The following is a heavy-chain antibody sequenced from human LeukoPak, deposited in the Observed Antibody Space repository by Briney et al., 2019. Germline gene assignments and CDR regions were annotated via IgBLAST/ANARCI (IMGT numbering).Heavy chain of an antibody. D-gene: IGHD5-18*01. CDR1: GYTFSGYY. CDR3: ATGRGYSYGFDS. Sequence: ASVKVPCKASGYTFSGYYMHWVRQAPGQGLEWMAWIYPNSGGTEYAQKFQGRVTVTRDTSISTAYMQLSRLKSDDTAVYYCATGRGYSYGFDSWGQGTLVTVSS. J-gene: IGHJ4*02. CDR2: IYPNSGGT. V-gene: IGHV1-2*02.